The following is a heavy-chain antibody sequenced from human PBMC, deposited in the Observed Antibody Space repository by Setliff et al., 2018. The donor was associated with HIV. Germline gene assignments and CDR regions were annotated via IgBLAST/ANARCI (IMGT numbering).Heavy chain of an antibody. CDR2: VNPNSGDA. V-gene: IGHV1-2*02. Sequence: ASVKVSCQASGYTFTGHYLHWVRQAPGQGLEWLGWVNPNSGDAIYAQHFQGRVTMTRDTSINAAYMELRGLRSDGTAVYYCARNFGLSPSGKYYYYYGMDICGQGTTVTVS. J-gene: IGHJ6*02. CDR1: GYTFTGHY. D-gene: IGHD3-10*01. CDR3: ARNFGLSPSGKYYYYYGMDI.